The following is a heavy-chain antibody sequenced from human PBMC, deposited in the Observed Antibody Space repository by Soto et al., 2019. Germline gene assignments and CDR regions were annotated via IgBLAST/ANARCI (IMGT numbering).Heavy chain of an antibody. CDR1: GYTFTSYA. CDR2: INAGNGNT. D-gene: IGHD2-15*01. CDR3: ARDRSGGSYYNWFDP. J-gene: IGHJ5*02. V-gene: IGHV1-3*01. Sequence: ASVKVSCKASGYTFTSYAMHWVRQAPGQRLEWMGWINAGNGNTKYSQKFQGRVTITRDTSASTAYMELSSLRSEDTAVYYCARDRSGGSYYNWFDPWGQGTLVTVSS.